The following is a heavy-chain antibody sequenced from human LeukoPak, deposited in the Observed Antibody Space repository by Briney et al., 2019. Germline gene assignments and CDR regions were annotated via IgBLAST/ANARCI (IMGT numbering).Heavy chain of an antibody. Sequence: PGGSLRLSCAASGFTFSSYWMHWVRQAPGKGLVWVSRINSDGSSTSYADSVKGRFTISRDNAKNTLYLQMNSLRAEDTAVYYCARGGSGSYYFDYWGQGTLVTVSS. J-gene: IGHJ4*02. CDR2: INSDGSST. CDR3: ARGGSGSYYFDY. CDR1: GFTFSSYW. D-gene: IGHD1-26*01. V-gene: IGHV3-74*01.